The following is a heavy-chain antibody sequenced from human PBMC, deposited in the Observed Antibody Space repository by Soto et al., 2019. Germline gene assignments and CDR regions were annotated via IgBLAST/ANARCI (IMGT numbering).Heavy chain of an antibody. CDR2: IIPLFGTT. Sequence: QVQLVQSGAEVRMPGSSVKVSCKASGGTFSTYPINWVRQAPGQGLEWMGGIIPLFGTTNYAQKFKGRVTITADESLSTAYMELSSLRAEDAAVYYCARGATHGSSWYFWFDPWGQVTLVTVSS. V-gene: IGHV1-69*01. D-gene: IGHD6-13*01. CDR1: GGTFSTYP. CDR3: ARGATHGSSWYFWFDP. J-gene: IGHJ5*02.